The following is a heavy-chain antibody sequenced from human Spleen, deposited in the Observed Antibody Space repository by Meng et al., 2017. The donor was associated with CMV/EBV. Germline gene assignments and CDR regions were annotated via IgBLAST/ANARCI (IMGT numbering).Heavy chain of an antibody. D-gene: IGHD3-3*01. CDR1: GFSFSNYA. J-gene: IGHJ2*01. Sequence: GESLKISCEGSGFSFSNYAMNWVRQAPGKGLEWVSCISSTSTYKFYADSVKGRFRVSRDNTKNSVHLQMDGLTAEDTAVYYCARAPYFDFWSGYYSSTSVRARKNWYFDLWGRGSLVTVSS. CDR3: ARAPYFDFWSGYYSSTSVRARKNWYFDL. V-gene: IGHV3-21*01. CDR2: ISSTSTYK.